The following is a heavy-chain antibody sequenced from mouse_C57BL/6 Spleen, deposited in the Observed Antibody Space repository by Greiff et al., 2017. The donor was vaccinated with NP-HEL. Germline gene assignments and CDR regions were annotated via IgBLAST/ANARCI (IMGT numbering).Heavy chain of an antibody. V-gene: IGHV5-17*01. D-gene: IGHD1-1*01. Sequence: EVKLVESGGGLVKPGGSLKLSCAASGFTFSDYGMHWVRQAPEKGLEWVAYISSGSSTIYYADTVKGRFTISRDNAKNTLFLQMTSLRSEDTAMYYCAKVLITTVVATGAYWGQGTLVTVSA. CDR2: ISSGSSTI. CDR3: AKVLITTVVATGAY. CDR1: GFTFSDYG. J-gene: IGHJ3*01.